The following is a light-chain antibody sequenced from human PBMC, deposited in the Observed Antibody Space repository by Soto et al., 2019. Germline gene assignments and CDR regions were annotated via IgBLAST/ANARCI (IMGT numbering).Light chain of an antibody. CDR3: QQYNIYPLT. Sequence: DVQMTQSPSSLSASVGDRVTITCRASQDINSYLAWYQQKPGNAPKSLIYAASSLQTGVPSRFSGSEFGKDFTLTISNLQPEDSATYYCQQYNIYPLTFGGGTKVEIK. CDR2: AAS. CDR1: QDINSY. V-gene: IGKV1D-16*01. J-gene: IGKJ4*01.